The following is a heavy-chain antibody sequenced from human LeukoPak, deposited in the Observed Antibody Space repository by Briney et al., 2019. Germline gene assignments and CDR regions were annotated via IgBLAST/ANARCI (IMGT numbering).Heavy chain of an antibody. CDR2: IYHSGST. Sequence: SGTPSLTCAVSGGSISTGNWWSWVRQPPGKGLEWIGEIYHSGSTNYNPSLKSRVTISVDKSKNQFSLKLSSVTAADTAVYHCARRHEYHSTGDDHFEDWGQGTLVTVSS. CDR1: GGSISTGNW. D-gene: IGHD2-8*02. J-gene: IGHJ4*02. CDR3: ARRHEYHSTGDDHFED. V-gene: IGHV4-4*02.